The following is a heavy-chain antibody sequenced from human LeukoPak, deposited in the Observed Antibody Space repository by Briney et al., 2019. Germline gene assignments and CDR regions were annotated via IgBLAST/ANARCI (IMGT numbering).Heavy chain of an antibody. Sequence: GGSLRLSCEVSGFTFGNYALSWVRQAPGKGLEWISGISGSGHYTYTADSLKGRFTISRDNSKNTLYLRMNSLRAEDTALYYSAKDGSWGDYYFYFYIDVWGKGTTVTVSS. CDR3: AKDGSWGDYYFYFYIDV. CDR1: GFTFGNYA. D-gene: IGHD3-16*01. V-gene: IGHV3-23*01. CDR2: ISGSGHYT. J-gene: IGHJ6*03.